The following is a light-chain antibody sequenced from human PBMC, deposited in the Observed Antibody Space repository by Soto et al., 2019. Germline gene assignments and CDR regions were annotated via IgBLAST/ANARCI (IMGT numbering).Light chain of an antibody. CDR1: QSINSY. CDR3: QQSYSTPPT. CDR2: AAS. Sequence: DIQMTQSPSSLSASVGDRVTITCRASQSINSYLNWYQQKPGKAPKLLIYAASSLQSGVPSRFSGSGSGRDFTLTISSLQPEDFATYYCQQSYSTPPTFGGGTKVEIK. J-gene: IGKJ4*01. V-gene: IGKV1-39*01.